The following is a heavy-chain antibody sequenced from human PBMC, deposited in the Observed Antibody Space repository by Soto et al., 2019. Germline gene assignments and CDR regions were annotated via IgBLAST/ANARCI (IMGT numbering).Heavy chain of an antibody. Sequence: QVQLVQSGAEVKKPGSSVKVSCKASGGTFSSYTISWVRQAPGQGLEWMGRIIPILGIANYAQKFQGRVTITAEKSTSTAYMELSSLRSEDTAVYYCARDRNCSGGSCYLRYWYFDLWGRGTLVTVSS. CDR3: ARDRNCSGGSCYLRYWYFDL. J-gene: IGHJ2*01. CDR1: GGTFSSYT. V-gene: IGHV1-69*08. D-gene: IGHD2-15*01. CDR2: IIPILGIA.